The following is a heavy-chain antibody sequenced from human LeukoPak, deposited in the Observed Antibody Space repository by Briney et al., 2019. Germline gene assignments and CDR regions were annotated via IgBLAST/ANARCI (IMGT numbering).Heavy chain of an antibody. J-gene: IGHJ4*02. CDR2: INPDSGGT. V-gene: IGHV1-2*02. CDR3: ARDKGGSYLSF. Sequence: ASVKVSCKASGYTFTDYYMHWVRQAPGQGPEWLGWINPDSGGTNYAQKFQGRVTMTRDTSISTAYMELSRLRSDDTAVYYCARDKGGSYLSFWGQGTLVTVSS. CDR1: GYTFTDYY. D-gene: IGHD1-26*01.